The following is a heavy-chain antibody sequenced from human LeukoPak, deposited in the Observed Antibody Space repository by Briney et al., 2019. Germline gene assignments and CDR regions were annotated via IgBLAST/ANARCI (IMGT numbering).Heavy chain of an antibody. D-gene: IGHD1-7*01. V-gene: IGHV4-34*01. J-gene: IGHJ4*02. CDR1: GGSFSGYY. Sequence: SETLSLTCAVYGGSFSGYYWSWIRQPPGKGLEWIGEINHSGSTNYNPSLKSRVTISVDTSKNQFSLKLSSVTAADTAVYYCAKDPESYNWNYLVVGGHFDYWGQGTLVTVSS. CDR2: INHSGST. CDR3: AKDPESYNWNYLVVGGHFDY.